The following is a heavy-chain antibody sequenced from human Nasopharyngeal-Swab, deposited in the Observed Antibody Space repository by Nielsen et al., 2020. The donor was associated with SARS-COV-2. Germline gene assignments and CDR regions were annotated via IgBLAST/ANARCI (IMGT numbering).Heavy chain of an antibody. J-gene: IGHJ5*02. CDR1: GGTFRSQG. CDR3: ARGPDPALKFDP. V-gene: IGHV1-69*04. D-gene: IGHD5-18*01. Sequence: SVKVSCKASGGTFRSQGISWVRQAPGQGLEWMGRIIPMRGIANYAQKFQGRVTIIADKSTSTVYMDLSSLRSEDTAVYYCARGPDPALKFDPWGQGTLVAVSS. CDR2: IIPMRGIA.